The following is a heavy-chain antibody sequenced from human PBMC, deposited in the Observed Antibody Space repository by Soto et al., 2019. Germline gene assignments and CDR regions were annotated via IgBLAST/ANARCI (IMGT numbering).Heavy chain of an antibody. D-gene: IGHD3-16*01. CDR2: IIPILGIS. CDR1: GGTFSSYT. CDR3: AKDTFAWGDPVDY. Sequence: VKVSCKASGGTFSSYTISWVRQAPGQGLEWMGRIIPILGISKYAQKFQGRVTITADKSTSTAYMELSSLRSEDTAVYYCAKDTFAWGDPVDYWGQGTLVTVSS. V-gene: IGHV1-69*10. J-gene: IGHJ4*02.